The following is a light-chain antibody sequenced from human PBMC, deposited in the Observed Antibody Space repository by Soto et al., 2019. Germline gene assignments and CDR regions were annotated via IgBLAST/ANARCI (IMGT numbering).Light chain of an antibody. J-gene: IGKJ1*01. CDR3: QHNNNSDRT. V-gene: IGKV3-15*01. CDR1: QSVSSN. CDR2: GAS. Sequence: EIVMTQSPSTLSVSPGDRVTISCRASQSVSSNLAWYQQKPGQAPRLLIYGASTRDTGIPARFSGSGSGTELPLTISRLPSDYLADYCRQHNNNSDRTFGQGTKLEIK.